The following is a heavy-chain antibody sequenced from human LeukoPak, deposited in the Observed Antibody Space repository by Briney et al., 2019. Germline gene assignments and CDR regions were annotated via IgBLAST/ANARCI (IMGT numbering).Heavy chain of an antibody. CDR3: ARGGRAGYWYFDL. D-gene: IGHD6-19*01. Sequence: PGGSLRLSCAASGFTFSRVWMHWVRQVPGKGLLWVARINADGRSTTYADSVKGRFTISRDNAENTLFLQMNSLRAEDTAVYYCARGGRAGYWYFDLWGRGTLVTASS. CDR1: GFTFSRVW. V-gene: IGHV3-74*01. J-gene: IGHJ2*01. CDR2: INADGRST.